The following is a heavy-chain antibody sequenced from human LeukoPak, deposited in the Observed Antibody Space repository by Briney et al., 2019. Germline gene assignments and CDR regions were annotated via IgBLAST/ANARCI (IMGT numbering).Heavy chain of an antibody. D-gene: IGHD3-3*01. Sequence: SETLSLTCAVYGGSFSGYYWSWIRQPPGKGLEWIGEINHSGSTNYNPSLKSRVTISVDTSKNQFSLKLSSVTAADTAVYYCARGGILQFLEWLLWGFDPWGQGTLVTVSP. CDR1: GGSFSGYY. CDR3: ARGGILQFLEWLLWGFDP. J-gene: IGHJ5*02. V-gene: IGHV4-34*01. CDR2: INHSGST.